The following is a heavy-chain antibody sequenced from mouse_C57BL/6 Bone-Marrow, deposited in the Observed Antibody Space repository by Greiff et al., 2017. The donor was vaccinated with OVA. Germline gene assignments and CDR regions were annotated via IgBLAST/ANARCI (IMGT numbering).Heavy chain of an antibody. V-gene: IGHV5-17*01. CDR2: ISSGSSTI. CDR3: APIYYDYDVTY. D-gene: IGHD2-4*01. CDR1: GFTFSDYG. J-gene: IGHJ3*01. Sequence: DVKLVESGGGLVKPGGSLKLSCAASGFTFSDYGMHWVRQAPEKGLEWVAYISSGSSTIYYADTVKSRFTISRDNAKNTLFLQMTSLRSEDTAMYYCAPIYYDYDVTYWGQGTLVTVSA.